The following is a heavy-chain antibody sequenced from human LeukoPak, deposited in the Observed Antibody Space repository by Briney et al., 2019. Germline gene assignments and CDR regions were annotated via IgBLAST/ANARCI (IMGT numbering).Heavy chain of an antibody. CDR1: GYTFTSYG. Sequence: EASVKVSCKASGYTFTSYGISWVRQAPGQGLEWMGWISAYNGNTNYAQKLQGRVTMTTDTSTSTAYMELRSLRSDDTAVYYCARDQGRVVRGVTPGYWGQGTLVTVSS. CDR2: ISAYNGNT. D-gene: IGHD3-10*01. V-gene: IGHV1-18*01. J-gene: IGHJ4*02. CDR3: ARDQGRVVRGVTPGY.